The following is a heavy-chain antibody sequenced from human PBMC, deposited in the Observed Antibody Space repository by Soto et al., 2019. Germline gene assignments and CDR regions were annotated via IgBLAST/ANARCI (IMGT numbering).Heavy chain of an antibody. D-gene: IGHD5-18*01. Sequence: ASVKVSCKASGGTFSSYAISWVRQAPGQGLEWMGGIIPIFGTANYAQKFQGRVTITADESTSTAYMELSSLRSEDTAVYYCARQAWIQLWHLYYYYGMDVWGQGTTVTVSS. CDR3: ARQAWIQLWHLYYYYGMDV. CDR2: IIPIFGTA. V-gene: IGHV1-69*13. J-gene: IGHJ6*02. CDR1: GGTFSSYA.